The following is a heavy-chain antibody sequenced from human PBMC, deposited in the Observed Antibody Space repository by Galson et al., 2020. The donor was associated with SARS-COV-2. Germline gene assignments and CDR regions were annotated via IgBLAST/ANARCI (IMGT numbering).Heavy chain of an antibody. D-gene: IGHD3-10*01. CDR2: IDPNSCRS. V-gene: IGHV1-2*02. CDR3: ARDRNYNGSGSYLFDN. J-gene: IGHJ4*02. CDR1: GYTFADNY. Sequence: ASVKVSCKASGYTFADNYIHWLRQAPGQGLEWMGWIDPNSCRSNHALRFLGRVTMTWDTSITTVYMELSSLTSDDTAVYYCARDRNYNGSGSYLFDNWGQGTLVTVSS.